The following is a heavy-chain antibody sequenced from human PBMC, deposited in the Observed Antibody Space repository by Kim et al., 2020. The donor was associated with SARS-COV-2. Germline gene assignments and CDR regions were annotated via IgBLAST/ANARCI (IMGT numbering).Heavy chain of an antibody. V-gene: IGHV3-33*06. CDR3: AKDFGLVPYGMDV. D-gene: IGHD2-8*02. CDR2: IWYDGSNK. CDR1: GFTFSSYG. J-gene: IGHJ6*02. Sequence: GGSLRLSCAASGFTFSSYGMHWVRQAPGKGLEWVAVIWYDGSNKYYADSVKGRFTISRDNSKNTLYLQMNSLRAEDTAVYYCAKDFGLVPYGMDVWGQGTTVTVSS.